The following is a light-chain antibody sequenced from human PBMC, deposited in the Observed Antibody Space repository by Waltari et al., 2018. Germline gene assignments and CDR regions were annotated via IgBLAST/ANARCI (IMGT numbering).Light chain of an antibody. CDR1: QGISSF. Sequence: QLTQSPSSLSASVGDRVTITCRASQGISSFLAWYQQKAGKAPKLLIYAASTLQSGVPSRFSGSGSGTDFTLTISSPQPEDFATYYCQQLNSYPPTFGGGTKVEIK. J-gene: IGKJ4*01. V-gene: IGKV1-9*01. CDR3: QQLNSYPPT. CDR2: AAS.